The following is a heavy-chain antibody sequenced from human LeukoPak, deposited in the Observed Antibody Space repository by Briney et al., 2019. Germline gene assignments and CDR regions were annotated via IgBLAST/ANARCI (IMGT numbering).Heavy chain of an antibody. Sequence: PGGSLRLSCTASGFTFGDYAMTWVRQAPGKGLEWVGFIASETYGGTAEYAASLKGRFTISRDDSKSIAYLQMNSLKTEDTAVYYCTRDQTPYYRGQGTLVTVSS. J-gene: IGHJ4*02. CDR3: TRDQTPYY. V-gene: IGHV3-49*04. CDR1: GFTFGDYA. CDR2: IASETYGGTA.